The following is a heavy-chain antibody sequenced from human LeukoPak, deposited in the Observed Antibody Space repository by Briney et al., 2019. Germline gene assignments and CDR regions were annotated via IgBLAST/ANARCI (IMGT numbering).Heavy chain of an antibody. CDR3: ARELGGGSGLSY. V-gene: IGHV1-2*02. CDR1: VYTFTCYY. J-gene: IGHJ4*02. Sequence: ASVKVSCKACVYTFTCYYMHWVGQAPGQGLEWMGWINPNSGSTNYAQKFQGRVTMTRDTSISNAQMELGRLRSDDTAVYYCARELGGGSGLSYWGQGTLVTVSS. D-gene: IGHD3-10*01. CDR2: INPNSGST.